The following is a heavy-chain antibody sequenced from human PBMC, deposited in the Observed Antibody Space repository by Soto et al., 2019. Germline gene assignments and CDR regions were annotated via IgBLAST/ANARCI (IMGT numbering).Heavy chain of an antibody. D-gene: IGHD4-17*01. V-gene: IGHV1-8*01. CDR3: ASSTNDYGDRH. CDR1: GYTFTSYD. J-gene: IGHJ4*02. CDR2: MNPNSGNT. Sequence: QVQLVQSGAEVKKPGASVKVSCKASGYTFTSYDINWVRQATGQGLEWMGWMNPNSGNTGYAQKCRGRVTMTRNTSISTAYMELSSLRCEDAAVYYCASSTNDYGDRHWGQGTLVTVSS.